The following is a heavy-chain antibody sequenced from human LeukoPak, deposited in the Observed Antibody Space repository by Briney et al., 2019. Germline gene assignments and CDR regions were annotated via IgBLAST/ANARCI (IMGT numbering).Heavy chain of an antibody. CDR3: ARDQSRYSSGWYPWFDP. V-gene: IGHV4-61*01. J-gene: IGHJ5*02. D-gene: IGHD6-19*01. CDR2: IYYSGST. CDR1: GGSISSSSYY. Sequence: SETLSLTCTVSGGSISSSSYYWGWIRQPPGKGLEWIGYIYYSGSTNYNPSLKSRVTISVDTSKNQFSLKLSSVTAADTAVYYCARDQSRYSSGWYPWFDPWGQGTLVTVSS.